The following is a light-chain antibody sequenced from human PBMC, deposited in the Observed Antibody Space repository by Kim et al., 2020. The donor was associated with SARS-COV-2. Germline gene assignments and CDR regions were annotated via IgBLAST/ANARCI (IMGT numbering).Light chain of an antibody. CDR2: DNN. CDR3: GTWDSSLSAVV. CDR1: SSKVGNKY. Sequence: GQKVAISGSGSSSKVGNKYISWYQQRPGTAPKLRIYDNNKRPSGIPDRFSGSKSGTAATLGITGLQTGDEADYYCGTWDSSLSAVVFGGGTQLTVL. J-gene: IGLJ2*01. V-gene: IGLV1-51*01.